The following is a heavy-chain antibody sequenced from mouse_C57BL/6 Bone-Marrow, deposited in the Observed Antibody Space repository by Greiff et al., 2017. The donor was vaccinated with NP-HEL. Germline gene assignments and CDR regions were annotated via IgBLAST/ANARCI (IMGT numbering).Heavy chain of an antibody. D-gene: IGHD1-1*01. CDR2: IRPNSGST. CDR1: GYTFTSYW. J-gene: IGHJ2*01. Sequence: QVQLQQPGAELVKPGASVKLSCKASGYTFTSYWMHWVKQRPGQGLEWIGMIRPNSGSTNYNEKFKSKATLTVDKSSSTAYMQLSSLTSEDSAVYYCARSGGDYYGSSYLPFDYWGQGTTLTVSS. CDR3: ARSGGDYYGSSYLPFDY. V-gene: IGHV1-64*01.